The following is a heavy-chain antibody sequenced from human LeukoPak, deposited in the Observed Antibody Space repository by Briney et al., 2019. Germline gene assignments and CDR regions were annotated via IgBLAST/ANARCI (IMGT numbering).Heavy chain of an antibody. CDR2: INPNSGGT. CDR1: GYTFTSYG. J-gene: IGHJ1*01. Sequence: ASVKVSCKASGYTFTSYGINWVRQAPGQGLEWMGWINPNSGGTNYAQKFQGRVTMTRDTSISTAYMELSRLRSDDTAVYYCARVYYYDSSGYYLEYFQHWGQGTLVTVSS. CDR3: ARVYYYDSSGYYLEYFQH. D-gene: IGHD3-22*01. V-gene: IGHV1-2*02.